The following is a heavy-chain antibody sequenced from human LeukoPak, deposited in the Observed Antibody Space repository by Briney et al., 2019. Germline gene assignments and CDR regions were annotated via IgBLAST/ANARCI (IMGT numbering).Heavy chain of an antibody. Sequence: PSETLSLTCTVSGGAISSYYWSWIRQSPGKGLEWIGYIHHSGNTNYNPSLKSRVTISVDTSKNQFSLELNSVTAADTAMYYCARGYCGGDCPASFDYWGQGTLVTVSS. CDR1: GGAISSYY. D-gene: IGHD2-21*02. CDR2: IHHSGNT. CDR3: ARGYCGGDCPASFDY. V-gene: IGHV4-59*01. J-gene: IGHJ4*02.